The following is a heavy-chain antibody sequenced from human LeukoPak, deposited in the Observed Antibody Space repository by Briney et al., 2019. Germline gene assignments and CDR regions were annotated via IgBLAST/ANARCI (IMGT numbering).Heavy chain of an antibody. J-gene: IGHJ6*02. V-gene: IGHV4-59*01. D-gene: IGHD1-1*01. Sequence: SETLSLTCTVSGGSISAYYWSWIRQPPGKGLEWIGYIYSSGSSNYNPSLKSRVTISVDTSKNQFSLKLSSVTAADTAVYYCARDGSLSYYYYGMDVWGQGTTVTVSS. CDR1: GGSISAYY. CDR3: ARDGSLSYYYYGMDV. CDR2: IYSSGSS.